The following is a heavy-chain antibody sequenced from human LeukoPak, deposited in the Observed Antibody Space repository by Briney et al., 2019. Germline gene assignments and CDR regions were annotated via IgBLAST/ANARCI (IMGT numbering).Heavy chain of an antibody. CDR3: AREGLDYHSNNWLDP. V-gene: IGHV4-4*07. D-gene: IGHD4/OR15-4a*01. CDR2: IYSNEIT. Sequence: PSETLSLTCTVSGGSISSYYWSWIRQPAGKGLEWIGRIYSNEITNYNPSLKSRVTMSVDTPKNQFSLKLSSVTAADTAVYCCAREGLDYHSNNWLDPWGQGTLVTVSS. CDR1: GGSISSYY. J-gene: IGHJ5*02.